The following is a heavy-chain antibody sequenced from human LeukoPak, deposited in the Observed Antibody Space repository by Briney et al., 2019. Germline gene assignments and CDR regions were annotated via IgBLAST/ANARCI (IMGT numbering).Heavy chain of an antibody. CDR3: ARGQAEADYSYDYHMDV. J-gene: IGHJ6*03. D-gene: IGHD6-19*01. Sequence: GGSLRLSCAASGFTFRDYSMNWVRQAPGKGLEWVSYISTSSSTIYYADSVKGRFTISRDNAKNSLYLQMHSLRAEDTAIYYCARGQAEADYSYDYHMDVWGKGTTVNVSS. CDR2: ISTSSSTI. V-gene: IGHV3-48*01. CDR1: GFTFRDYS.